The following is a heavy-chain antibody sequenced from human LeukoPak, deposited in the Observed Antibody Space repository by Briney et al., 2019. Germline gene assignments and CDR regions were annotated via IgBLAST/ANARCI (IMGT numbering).Heavy chain of an antibody. V-gene: IGHV1-58*02. CDR1: GFTFTSSA. Sequence: GTSVKVSCKASGFTFTSSAMQWVRQARGQRLEWIGWIVVGSGNTNYAQKFQERVTITRDMSTSTAYMELGSLRSEDTAVYYCAADSGVYSGYEFDYWGQGTLVTVSS. J-gene: IGHJ4*02. CDR3: AADSGVYSGYEFDY. CDR2: IVVGSGNT. D-gene: IGHD5-12*01.